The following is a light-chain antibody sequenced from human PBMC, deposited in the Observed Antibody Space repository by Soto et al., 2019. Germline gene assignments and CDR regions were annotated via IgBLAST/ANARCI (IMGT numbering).Light chain of an antibody. CDR3: CSYTSSSTLV. J-gene: IGLJ2*01. V-gene: IGLV2-14*01. CDR2: DVS. Sequence: QAALTQPASVYGSPGQSITISCTGTSSDVGGYNYVSWYQQHPGKAPKLMIYDVSNRPSGVSNRFSGSKSGNTASLTISGLQAEDEADYYCCSYTSSSTLVFGGGTKLTVL. CDR1: SSDVGGYNY.